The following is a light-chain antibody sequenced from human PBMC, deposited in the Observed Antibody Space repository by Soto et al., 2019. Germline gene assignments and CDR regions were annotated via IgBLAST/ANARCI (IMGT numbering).Light chain of an antibody. J-gene: IGKJ4*01. Sequence: DIVMTQTPLSLSVTPGQSASISCKSSQTLLHSNGKSYLYWYLQKAGQPPQLLIYEVSNRFSGVPERFSASGSGTDFTRKISRVEAEDVGVYYCLQSLQFPLTFGGGTKVEIK. CDR2: EVS. V-gene: IGKV2D-29*01. CDR1: QTLLHSNGKSY. CDR3: LQSLQFPLT.